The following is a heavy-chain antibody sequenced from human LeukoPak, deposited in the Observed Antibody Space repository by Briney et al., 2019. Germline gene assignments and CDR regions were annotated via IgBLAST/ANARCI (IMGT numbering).Heavy chain of an antibody. V-gene: IGHV3-7*01. Sequence: PGGSLRLSCAASGFTFSTYWMSWVRQAPGKGLEWVANIKQDGSEKYYVDSVKGRFTISRDNAKNSLYLQMNSLRAEDTAVYYCARGSTVVRQSHYFDYWGQGTLVTVSS. J-gene: IGHJ4*02. CDR1: GFTFSTYW. D-gene: IGHD4-23*01. CDR2: IKQDGSEK. CDR3: ARGSTVVRQSHYFDY.